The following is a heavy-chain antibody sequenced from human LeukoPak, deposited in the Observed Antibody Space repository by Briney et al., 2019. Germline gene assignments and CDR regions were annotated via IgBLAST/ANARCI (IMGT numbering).Heavy chain of an antibody. CDR2: ISYDGFNP. Sequence: GRSLRLSCAASGFTFSSYGMHWVRQAPGKGLEWVAVISYDGFNPYYADSVKGRFTISRDNSKNTLWLQMNSLRAEDTAVYYCARDRLTNDAFDIWGQGTMVTVSS. CDR1: GFTFSSYG. D-gene: IGHD2-8*01. J-gene: IGHJ3*02. CDR3: ARDRLTNDAFDI. V-gene: IGHV3-30*03.